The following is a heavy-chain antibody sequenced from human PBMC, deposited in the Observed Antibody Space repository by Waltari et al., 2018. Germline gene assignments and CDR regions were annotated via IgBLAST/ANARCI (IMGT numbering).Heavy chain of an antibody. Sequence: QLQLQQSGPGLVKPSESLSLTCAVSGDSMGSRDFWSWVRQSPGKGLEWIGQVHRSGRTNYNPSIASRVTMSIDTSNNQFSLKVTSATAADTAIYYCARDRGRGLYLDSWGQGILVTVSS. CDR2: VHRSGRT. CDR3: ARDRGRGLYLDS. CDR1: GDSMGSRDF. J-gene: IGHJ4*02. D-gene: IGHD2-15*01. V-gene: IGHV4-4*02.